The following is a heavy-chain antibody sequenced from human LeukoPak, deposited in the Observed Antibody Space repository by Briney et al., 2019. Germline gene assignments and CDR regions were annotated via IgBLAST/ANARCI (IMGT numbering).Heavy chain of an antibody. CDR1: GDSISSTNYY. CDR2: INHSGST. D-gene: IGHD3-22*01. CDR3: ARFYDSSGYYYYYFDY. V-gene: IGHV4-39*07. Sequence: SETLSLTCTVSGDSISSTNYYWGWIRQPPGKGLEWIGEINHSGSTNYNPSLKSRVTISVDTSKNQFSLKLSSVTAADTAVYYCARFYDSSGYYYYYFDYWGQGTLVTVSS. J-gene: IGHJ4*02.